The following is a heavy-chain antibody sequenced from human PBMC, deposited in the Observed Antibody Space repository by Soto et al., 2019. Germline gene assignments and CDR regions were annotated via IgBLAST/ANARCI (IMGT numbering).Heavy chain of an antibody. D-gene: IGHD3-16*01. CDR3: ARGLKNYYGTDV. V-gene: IGHV3-74*01. J-gene: IGHJ6*02. CDR2: INADGTRT. Sequence: EEQLVESGGGLVQPGGSLRLSCAASGFTFTEYWMHWVRQVPGKGLVWVSRINADGTRTSYADSVKGRFTISRDNAKNTVYLQMSSLRAEDTALFYCARGLKNYYGTDVWGQGTTVTVSS. CDR1: GFTFTEYW.